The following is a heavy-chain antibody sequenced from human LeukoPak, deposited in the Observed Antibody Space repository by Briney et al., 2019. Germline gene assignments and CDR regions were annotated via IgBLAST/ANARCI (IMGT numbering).Heavy chain of an antibody. CDR3: AKVSKGGSTRWFDP. Sequence: GGSLRLSCAASGFTFSSYAMSWVRQAPGKGLEWVSVISGSGGGASYADSAKGRFTISRDNSKNTLYLQMNSLRAEDTAVYYCAKVSKGGSTRWFDPWGQGTLVTVSS. J-gene: IGHJ5*02. D-gene: IGHD2/OR15-2a*01. CDR2: ISGSGGGA. CDR1: GFTFSSYA. V-gene: IGHV3-23*01.